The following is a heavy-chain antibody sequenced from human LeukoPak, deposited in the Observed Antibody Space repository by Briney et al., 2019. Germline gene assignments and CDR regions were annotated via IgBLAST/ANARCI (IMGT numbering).Heavy chain of an antibody. J-gene: IGHJ4*02. V-gene: IGHV4-34*01. CDR1: GGSFSGYY. D-gene: IGHD3-3*01. CDR3: ARELVDYDFWSGYYPKYYFDY. CDR2: ITHSGST. Sequence: SETLSLTCAVYGGSFSGYYWSWIRQPPGKGLEWIGEITHSGSTNYNPSLKSRVTISVHTSKNQVSLKLSSVTAADTAVYYCARELVDYDFWSGYYPKYYFDYWGQGTLVTISS.